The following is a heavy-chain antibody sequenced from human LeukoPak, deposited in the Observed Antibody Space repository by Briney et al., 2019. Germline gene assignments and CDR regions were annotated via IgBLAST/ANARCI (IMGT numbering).Heavy chain of an antibody. J-gene: IGHJ4*02. V-gene: IGHV3-11*01. Sequence: GGSLRLSCSASGFTFSDYYMSWVRQTPGKGLEWLSYISSSDSTVYYADAVKGRFTVSRDNAKNSLYLQMSSLRPEDTAVYYCARRPDGYAYGLDYWGQGTLVTVPS. CDR3: ARRPDGYAYGLDY. D-gene: IGHD5-18*01. CDR2: ISSSDSTV. CDR1: GFTFSDYY.